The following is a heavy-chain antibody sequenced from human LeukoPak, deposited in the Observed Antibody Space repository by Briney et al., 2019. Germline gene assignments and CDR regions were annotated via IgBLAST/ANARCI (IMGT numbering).Heavy chain of an antibody. D-gene: IGHD4-17*01. CDR3: ARDDYGFDP. V-gene: IGHV3-30*04. CDR1: GFTLSNYG. Sequence: TGGSLRLSCAASGFTLSNYGGHWVRQAPGKGLEWVAFISYDGSTKYNVDSVKGRFSISRDNSKNTLHLQMNNLRAEDTALYYCARDDYGFDPWGQGTLVTVSS. CDR2: ISYDGSTK. J-gene: IGHJ5*02.